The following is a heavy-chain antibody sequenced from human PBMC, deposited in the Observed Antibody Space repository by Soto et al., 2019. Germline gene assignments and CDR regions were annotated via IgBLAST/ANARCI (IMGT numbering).Heavy chain of an antibody. CDR2: INEDGSST. V-gene: IGHV3-74*01. D-gene: IGHD6-13*01. Sequence: DVQLVESGGGLVQPGGSLRLSCAASGFTFSSFWMHWVRQDPGKGLVWVSRINEDGSSTNYADSVKGRFTISRDNAKNTLYLQMNSRRAEDTAIYYCVRDNAATSDLFDHWGQGTLVTVSS. CDR3: VRDNAATSDLFDH. CDR1: GFTFSSFW. J-gene: IGHJ4*02.